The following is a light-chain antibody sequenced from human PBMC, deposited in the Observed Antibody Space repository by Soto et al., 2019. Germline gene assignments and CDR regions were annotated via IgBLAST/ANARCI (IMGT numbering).Light chain of an antibody. V-gene: IGLV2-14*01. J-gene: IGLJ2*01. CDR1: SSDVGDYNY. Sequence: QSALTQPASVSGSPGQSITISCTGTSSDVGDYNYVSWYQQHPGKAPKLMIYDVNTRPSGVSNRFSGSKSGNTASLTISGLQAEDEADYYCSSYTSSISFGGGTKVTVL. CDR3: SSYTSSIS. CDR2: DVN.